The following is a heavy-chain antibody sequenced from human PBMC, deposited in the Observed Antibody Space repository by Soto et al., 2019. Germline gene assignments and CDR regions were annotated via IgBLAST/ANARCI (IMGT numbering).Heavy chain of an antibody. D-gene: IGHD6-25*01. J-gene: IGHJ4*02. CDR2: INPASGST. V-gene: IGHV1-46*01. CDR3: ARDLAAGDH. Sequence: QVQLVQSGAEVKKPGASVKLSCRTSGYTFTHYYIHWVRQAPGQGLEWLAIINPASGSTNYAQDFLGRVTLTMDTSTTTVYMELSGLRAEDTAIFWCARDLAAGDHWGQGTLVTVSS. CDR1: GYTFTHYY.